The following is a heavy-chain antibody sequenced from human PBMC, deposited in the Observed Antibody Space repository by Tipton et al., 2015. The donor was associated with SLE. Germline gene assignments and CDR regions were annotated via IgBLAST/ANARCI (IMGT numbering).Heavy chain of an antibody. D-gene: IGHD6-13*01. CDR1: GGSFSGYY. Sequence: TLSLTCAVYGGSFSGYYWNWIRQPPGKGLEWIGEINHSGSTNYNPSLKSRVTISVDTSKNQFSLNLSSVTAADTAVYYCARGPYSSSTWYRKFQRWGQGTLVTVSS. V-gene: IGHV4-34*01. CDR2: INHSGST. CDR3: ARGPYSSSTWYRKFQR. J-gene: IGHJ1*01.